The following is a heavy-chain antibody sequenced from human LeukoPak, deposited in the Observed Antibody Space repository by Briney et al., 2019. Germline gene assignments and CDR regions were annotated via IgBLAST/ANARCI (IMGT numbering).Heavy chain of an antibody. CDR3: ARDNYRYCSGGSCYSD. Sequence: ASVKVSCKASGYTFTSYAMNWVRQAPGQGLEWMGWTNTNTGNPTYAQGFTGRFVFSLDTSVSTAYLQISSLKAEDTAVYYCARDNYRYCSGGSCYSDWGQGTMVTVSS. V-gene: IGHV7-4-1*02. J-gene: IGHJ3*01. D-gene: IGHD2-15*01. CDR1: GYTFTSYA. CDR2: TNTNTGNP.